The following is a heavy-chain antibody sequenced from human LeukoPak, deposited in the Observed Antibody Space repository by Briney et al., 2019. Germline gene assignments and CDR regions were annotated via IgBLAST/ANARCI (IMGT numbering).Heavy chain of an antibody. CDR3: ARALHDCSSTSCYTLFDY. CDR2: INAGNGNT. D-gene: IGHD2-2*02. CDR1: GYTFTSYY. V-gene: IGHV1-3*01. Sequence: GASVKVSCKASGYTFTSYYMHWVRQAPGQRLEWMGWINAGNGNTKYSQKFQGRVTITRDTSASTAYMELSSLRSEDTAVYYCARALHDCSSTSCYTLFDYWGQGTLVTVSS. J-gene: IGHJ4*02.